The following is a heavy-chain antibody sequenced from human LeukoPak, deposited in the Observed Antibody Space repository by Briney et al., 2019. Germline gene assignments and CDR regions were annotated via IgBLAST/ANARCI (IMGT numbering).Heavy chain of an antibody. CDR2: INPKSGAA. V-gene: IGHV1-2*02. CDR3: ARGSEAETSPLDF. Sequence: ASVKVSCKASGYIFSDYYMHWVRQAPGQGLEWLGWINPKSGAADYAQQFRGRVTMTRDTSINTDYMEMKRVTSDDTAVYYCARGSEAETSPLDFWGQGTLVIVS. J-gene: IGHJ4*02. CDR1: GYIFSDYY. D-gene: IGHD6-13*01.